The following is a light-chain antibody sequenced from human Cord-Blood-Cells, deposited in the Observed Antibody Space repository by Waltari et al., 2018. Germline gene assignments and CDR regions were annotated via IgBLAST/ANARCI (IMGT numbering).Light chain of an antibody. CDR3: QQRSNWIT. Sequence: EIVLTQSPATLSLSPGERATLSCRASQSVSSYLAWYQQNPGQAPRLLNYDASNRATGIPARFSGSGSGTDFALTISSLEPEDFAVYYCQQRSNWITFGQGTRLEIK. CDR2: DAS. CDR1: QSVSSY. J-gene: IGKJ5*01. V-gene: IGKV3-11*01.